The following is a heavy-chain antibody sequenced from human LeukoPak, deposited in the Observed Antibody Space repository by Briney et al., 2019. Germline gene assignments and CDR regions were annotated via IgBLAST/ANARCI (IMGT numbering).Heavy chain of an antibody. D-gene: IGHD2-15*01. V-gene: IGHV3-48*03. Sequence: GGSLRLSCAASGFTFSSYDMNWVRQAPGKGLEWVSHIDSSGSDIYYADSVKGRFTISRDNAKNSLYLQMDSLGAEDTAVYYCVRQGSAGGFDYWGQGTLVAVSS. CDR1: GFTFSSYD. CDR3: VRQGSAGGFDY. J-gene: IGHJ4*02. CDR2: IDSSGSDI.